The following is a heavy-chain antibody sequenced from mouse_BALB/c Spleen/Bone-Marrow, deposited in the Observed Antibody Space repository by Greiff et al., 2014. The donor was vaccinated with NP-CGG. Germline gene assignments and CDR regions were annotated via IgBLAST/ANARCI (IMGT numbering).Heavy chain of an antibody. CDR2: IFPGSGNT. CDR3: ANLGRYAKDY. J-gene: IGHJ4*01. CDR1: GYTFTDYY. D-gene: IGHD3-1*01. Sequence: VQRVESGPELVKPGASVKISCKASGYTFTDYYITWVKQKPGQGLEWIGWIFPGSGNTKYNEKFKGKATLTVDTSSSTAYMQLSSLTSEDTAVYFCANLGRYAKDYWGQGTSVTVSS. V-gene: IGHV1-84*02.